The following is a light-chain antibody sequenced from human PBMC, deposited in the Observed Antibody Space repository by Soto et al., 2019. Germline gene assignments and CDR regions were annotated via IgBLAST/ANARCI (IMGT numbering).Light chain of an antibody. J-gene: IGLJ1*01. V-gene: IGLV2-14*01. CDR3: SSYTISNTLV. CDR1: SSDVGAYKF. CDR2: DVS. Sequence: SVLTQPASISWSPGQSITISCTGTSSDVGAYKFVSWYQQYPGKAPKLMIYDVSNRPSGVSNRFSGSKSGNTASLTISGLQAEDEADYYCSSYTISNTLVFGSGTKVTVL.